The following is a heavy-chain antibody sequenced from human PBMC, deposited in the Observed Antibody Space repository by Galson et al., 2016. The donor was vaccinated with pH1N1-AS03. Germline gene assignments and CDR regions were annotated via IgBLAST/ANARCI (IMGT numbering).Heavy chain of an antibody. CDR2: ISSSGNYK. CDR3: ARSRSPDYYDSSTYRPDAFDI. D-gene: IGHD3-22*01. J-gene: IGHJ3*02. Sequence: ISSSGNYKYYADSVKGRFTVSRDNAMNSLYLQMNSLRAEDTALYYCARSRSPDYYDSSTYRPDAFDIWGQGTMVTVSS. V-gene: IGHV3-21*01.